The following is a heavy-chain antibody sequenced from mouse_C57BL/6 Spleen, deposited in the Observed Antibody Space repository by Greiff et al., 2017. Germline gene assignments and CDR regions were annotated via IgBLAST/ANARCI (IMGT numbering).Heavy chain of an antibody. CDR2: IDPSDSYT. Sequence: VQLQQPGAELVRPGTSVKLSCKASGYTFTSYWMHWVKQRPGQGLEWIGVIDPSDSYTNYNQKFKGKAKLTVDTSSSTAYMQLSSLTSEDSAVYYCARGGAYYYGSRAMDYWGQGTSVTVSS. J-gene: IGHJ4*01. CDR3: ARGGAYYYGSRAMDY. V-gene: IGHV1-59*01. CDR1: GYTFTSYW. D-gene: IGHD1-1*01.